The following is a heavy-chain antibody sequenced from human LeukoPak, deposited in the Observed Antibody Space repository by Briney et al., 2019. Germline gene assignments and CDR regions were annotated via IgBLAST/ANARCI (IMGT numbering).Heavy chain of an antibody. V-gene: IGHV1-46*01. CDR3: ARHQEGFDY. J-gene: IGHJ4*02. CDR1: GYTFTSNY. CDR2: IYPRDGST. Sequence: ASVKVSCKASGYTFTSNYIHWVRQAPGQGLEWMGMIYPRDGSTCYAQKFQGRVTVTRDTSTSTVHMELSGLRSEDTAVYYCARHQEGFDYWGQGTLVTVSS.